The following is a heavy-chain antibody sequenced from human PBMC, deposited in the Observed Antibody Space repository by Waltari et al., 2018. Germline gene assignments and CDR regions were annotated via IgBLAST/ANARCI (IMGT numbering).Heavy chain of an antibody. D-gene: IGHD4-17*01. V-gene: IGHV3-7*03. CDR3: ARGLDDYGDYALDY. J-gene: IGHJ4*02. CDR2: IKQDGSEK. Sequence: EVQLVDSGGGLVQPGGSLRLSRAASGYTFSSYWICWVSQAPGKGLEWVANIKQDGSEKYYVDSVKGRFTISRDNAKNSLYLQMNSLRAEDTAVYYCARGLDDYGDYALDYWGQGTLVTVSS. CDR1: GYTFSSYW.